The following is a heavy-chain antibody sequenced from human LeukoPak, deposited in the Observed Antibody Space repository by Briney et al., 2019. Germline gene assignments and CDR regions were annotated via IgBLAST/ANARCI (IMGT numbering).Heavy chain of an antibody. J-gene: IGHJ3*02. V-gene: IGHV3-21*01. CDR2: ISSSSYI. Sequence: PGGSLRLSCAASGFTFSSYSMNWVRQAPGKGLEWVSSISSSSYIYYADSVKGRFTISRDNAKNSLYLQMNSLRAEDTAVYYCARGSGSGSYDAFDIWGQGTMVTVSS. CDR3: ARGSGSGSYDAFDI. D-gene: IGHD3-10*01. CDR1: GFTFSSYS.